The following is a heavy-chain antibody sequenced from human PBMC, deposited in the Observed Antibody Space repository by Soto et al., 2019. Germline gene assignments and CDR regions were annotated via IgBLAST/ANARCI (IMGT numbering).Heavy chain of an antibody. D-gene: IGHD6-13*01. J-gene: IGHJ6*02. CDR3: ARVWYSSSWRETYYYYGMDV. CDR1: GGSFSGYY. CDR2: INHSGST. Sequence: SETLSLTCAVYGGSFSGYYWSWIRQPPGKGLEWIGEINHSGSTNYNPSLKSRVTISVDTSKNQFSLKLSSVTAADTAVYYCARVWYSSSWRETYYYYGMDVWGQGTTVTVSS. V-gene: IGHV4-34*01.